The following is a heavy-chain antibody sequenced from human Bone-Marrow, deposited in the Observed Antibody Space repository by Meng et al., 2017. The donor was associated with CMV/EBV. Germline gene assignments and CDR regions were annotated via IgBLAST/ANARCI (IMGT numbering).Heavy chain of an antibody. V-gene: IGHV4-31*03. CDR2: ISYTGSA. CDR3: ARTTWYFDL. Sequence: LTCIVSGGSVNSAHYYWNWIRRHPGRGLEWIGHISYTGSAFYNPSLKSRVTVSLDTSKNQFSLKLSSVTAADTAVYYCARTTWYFDLWGRGTLVTVSS. D-gene: IGHD1-1*01. CDR1: GGSVNSAHYY. J-gene: IGHJ2*01.